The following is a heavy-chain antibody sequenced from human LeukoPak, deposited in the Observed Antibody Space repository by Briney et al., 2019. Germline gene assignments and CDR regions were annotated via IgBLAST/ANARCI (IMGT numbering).Heavy chain of an antibody. Sequence: PSETLSLTCTVSGGSISSYYWSWIRQPAGKGLEWIGRIYTSGSTNYNPSLKSRVTISVDTSKNQFSLKLSSVTAADTAVYYCARLRGPPGSGSQLNRTERPRDYYFDYWGQGTLVTVSS. CDR2: IYTSGST. CDR1: GGSISSYY. CDR3: ARLRGPPGSGSQLNRTERPRDYYFDY. J-gene: IGHJ4*02. D-gene: IGHD2-2*01. V-gene: IGHV4-4*07.